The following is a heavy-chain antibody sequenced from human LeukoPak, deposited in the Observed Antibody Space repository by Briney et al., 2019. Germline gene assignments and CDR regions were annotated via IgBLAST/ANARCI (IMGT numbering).Heavy chain of an antibody. CDR2: ISAYNGNT. V-gene: IGHV1-18*01. CDR1: GYTFTNYG. CDR3: ARGLQYYDILTGYDY. Sequence: ASVKVSCKASGYTFTNYGISWVRQAPGQGLEWMGWISAYNGNTNYAQKLQGRVTMTTDTSTSTAYMELRSLRSDDTAVYYCARGLQYYDILTGYDYWGQGTLVTVSS. J-gene: IGHJ4*02. D-gene: IGHD3-9*01.